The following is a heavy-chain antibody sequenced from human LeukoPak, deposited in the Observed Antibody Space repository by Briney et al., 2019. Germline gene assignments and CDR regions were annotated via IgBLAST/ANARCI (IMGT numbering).Heavy chain of an antibody. CDR3: ARVPYYYDSSGYPL. V-gene: IGHV3-21*01. J-gene: IGHJ4*02. CDR1: GFTFSSHS. CDR2: ISSSSSYI. D-gene: IGHD3-22*01. Sequence: PGGSLRLSCAASGFTFSSHSMNWVRQAPGKGLEWVSSISSSSSYIYYAASVKGRFTISRDNAKHSLYLQMNSLRAEDTAVYYCARVPYYYDSSGYPLWGQGTLVTVSS.